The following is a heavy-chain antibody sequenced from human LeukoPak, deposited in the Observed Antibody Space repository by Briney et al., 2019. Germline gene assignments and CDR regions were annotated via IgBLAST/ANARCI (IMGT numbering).Heavy chain of an antibody. D-gene: IGHD2-2*01. J-gene: IGHJ4*02. Sequence: GGSLRLSCSASGFTLSSYAMHWVRQAPGKGLEYVSAISSNGGSTYYADSVKGRFTISRDNSKNTLYLQMNSLRAEDTAVYYCARDRGVGQYGYFDYWGQGTLVTVSS. CDR2: ISSNGGST. CDR1: GFTLSSYA. V-gene: IGHV3-64*04. CDR3: ARDRGVGQYGYFDY.